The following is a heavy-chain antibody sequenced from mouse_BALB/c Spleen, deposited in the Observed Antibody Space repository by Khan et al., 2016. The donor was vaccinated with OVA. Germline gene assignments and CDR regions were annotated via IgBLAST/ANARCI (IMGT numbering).Heavy chain of an antibody. J-gene: IGHJ3*01. CDR2: ISTYYGDA. D-gene: IGHD2-5*01. Sequence: QVQLQQSGAELVRPGVSVKLSCKGSGYTFTDFAMHWVKQSHAKSLEWIGVISTYYGDATYNQKFKGKATMTVDKSSSTAYMELARLTSDDSAIYYCARGSSNSRFTYWGQGTLVTVSA. CDR3: ARGSSNSRFTY. V-gene: IGHV1S137*01. CDR1: GYTFTDFA.